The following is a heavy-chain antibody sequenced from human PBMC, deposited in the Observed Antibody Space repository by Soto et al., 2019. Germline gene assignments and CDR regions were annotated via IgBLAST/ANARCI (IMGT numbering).Heavy chain of an antibody. CDR1: GGSFSGYY. J-gene: IGHJ6*02. D-gene: IGHD5-18*01. CDR3: ARGEGTAWAYYYYGMDV. Sequence: SETLCLTCAVYGGSFSGYYWSWIRQPPGKGLEWIGEINHSGSTNYNPSLKSRVTISVDTSKNQFSLKLSSVTAADTAAYYCARGEGTAWAYYYYGMDVWGQGTTVT. V-gene: IGHV4-34*01. CDR2: INHSGST.